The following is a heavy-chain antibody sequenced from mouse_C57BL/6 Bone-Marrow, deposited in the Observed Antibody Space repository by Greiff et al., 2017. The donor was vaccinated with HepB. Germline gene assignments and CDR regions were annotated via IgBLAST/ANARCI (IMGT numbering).Heavy chain of an antibody. V-gene: IGHV5-9*01. CDR3: ARRKCYGEAMDY. CDR1: GFTFSSYT. D-gene: IGHD1-1*01. CDR2: ISGGGGNT. Sequence: EVQLVESGGGLVKPGGSLKLSCAASGFTFSSYTMSWVRQTPEERLEWVATISGGGGNTYYPDSVKGRFTISRDNAKNTLYLQMGSLRSEATALYYCARRKCYGEAMDYWGQGTSVTVSS. J-gene: IGHJ4*01.